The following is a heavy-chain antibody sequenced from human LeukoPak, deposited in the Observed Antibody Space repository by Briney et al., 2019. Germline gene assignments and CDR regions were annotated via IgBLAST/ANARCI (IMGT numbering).Heavy chain of an antibody. V-gene: IGHV3-30*18. Sequence: GGSLRLSCAASGFTFSSYGMHWVRQAPGKGLEWVAVISYDGSNKYYADSVKRRFTISRDNSKNTLYLQMNSLRAEDTAVYYCAKHQYQLLYYFDYWGQGTLVTVSS. D-gene: IGHD2-2*01. J-gene: IGHJ4*02. CDR2: ISYDGSNK. CDR3: AKHQYQLLYYFDY. CDR1: GFTFSSYG.